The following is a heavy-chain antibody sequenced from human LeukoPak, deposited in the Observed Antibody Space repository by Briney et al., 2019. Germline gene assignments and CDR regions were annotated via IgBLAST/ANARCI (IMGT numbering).Heavy chain of an antibody. D-gene: IGHD3-22*01. V-gene: IGHV3-64*01. CDR1: GLTFSTYA. CDR2: ISSNGGST. CDR3: ARGAHYYYDRSGYYYFDY. J-gene: IGHJ4*02. Sequence: PGGSLRLSCAASGLTFSTYAMHWVRQAPGKGLEYVSGISSNGGSTYYANSVKGRFTIPRDNSKNTLFLQMGSLRAEDMAVYYCARGAHYYYDRSGYYYFDYWGQGTLVTVSS.